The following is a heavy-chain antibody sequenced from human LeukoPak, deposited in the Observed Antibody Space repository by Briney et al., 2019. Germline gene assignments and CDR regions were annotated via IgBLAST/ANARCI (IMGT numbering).Heavy chain of an antibody. CDR2: IYYSGST. J-gene: IGHJ4*02. Sequence: PSETLSLTCTVSGGSISSSSYYWGWIRQPPGKGLEWIGSIYYSGSTYYNPSLKSRVTISVDTSKNQFSLKLSSVTAADTAVYYCARCGGGYGSGSYYNRPLDYWGQGTLVTVSS. D-gene: IGHD3-10*01. V-gene: IGHV4-39*01. CDR3: ARCGGGYGSGSYYNRPLDY. CDR1: GGSISSSSYY.